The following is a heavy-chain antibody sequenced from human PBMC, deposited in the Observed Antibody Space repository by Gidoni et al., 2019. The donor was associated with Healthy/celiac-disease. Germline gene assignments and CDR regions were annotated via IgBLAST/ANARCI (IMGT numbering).Heavy chain of an antibody. Sequence: SASGFTFSSYAMSWVRQAPGKGLEWVSAISGSGGSTYYADSVKGRFTIARDNSKNTLYLQMNSLRAEDTAVYYCAKVYGTSDYWGQGTLVTVSS. V-gene: IGHV3-23*01. CDR2: ISGSGGST. CDR1: GFTFSSYA. CDR3: AKVYGTSDY. J-gene: IGHJ4*02. D-gene: IGHD2-8*01.